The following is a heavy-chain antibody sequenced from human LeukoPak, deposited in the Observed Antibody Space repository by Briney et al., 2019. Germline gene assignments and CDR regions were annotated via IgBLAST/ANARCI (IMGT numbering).Heavy chain of an antibody. CDR1: DGSISNYY. CDR2: AYYSGST. Sequence: SETLSLTCSVFDGSISNYYWSWIRQPPGKGLEWIGYAYYSGSTTYNPSLESRVTISVDTSKNQFSLKLTAVTAADTAVYYCARNSTVATSRSWFDPWGQGTLVTVSS. J-gene: IGHJ5*02. CDR3: ARNSTVATSRSWFDP. V-gene: IGHV4-59*08. D-gene: IGHD6-19*01.